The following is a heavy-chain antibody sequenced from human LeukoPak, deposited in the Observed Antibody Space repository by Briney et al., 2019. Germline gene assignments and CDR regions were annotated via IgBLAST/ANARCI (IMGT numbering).Heavy chain of an antibody. CDR2: IYYSGST. J-gene: IGHJ4*02. V-gene: IGHV4-59*08. CDR1: GGSISSYY. D-gene: IGHD4-17*01. Sequence: SETLSLTCTVSGGSISSYYWSWIRQPTGKRLEWIGYIYYSGSTNYNPSLKSRVTISVDTSKNQFSLKLSSVTAADTAVYYCARHSPYGDYFDYWGQGTLVTVSS. CDR3: ARHSPYGDYFDY.